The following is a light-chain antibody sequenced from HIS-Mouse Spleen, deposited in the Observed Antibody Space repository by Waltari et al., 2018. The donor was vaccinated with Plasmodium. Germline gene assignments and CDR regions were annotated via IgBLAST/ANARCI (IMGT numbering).Light chain of an antibody. Sequence: QSALTQPASVSGSPGQSITISCTGTSSDVGSYNLVSWYQQHPGKAPKLMIYEGSKRPSGVSNLFSGSKSGTTASLTISGLQAEDEADYYCCSYAGSSTFVVFGGGTKLTVL. CDR2: EGS. CDR3: CSYAGSSTFVV. J-gene: IGLJ2*01. CDR1: SSDVGSYNL. V-gene: IGLV2-23*03.